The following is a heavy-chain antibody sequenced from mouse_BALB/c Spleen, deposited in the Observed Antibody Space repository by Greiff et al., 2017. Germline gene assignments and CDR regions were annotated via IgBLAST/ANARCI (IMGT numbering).Heavy chain of an antibody. CDR2: ISSGGSCT. J-gene: IGHJ1*01. CDR1: GFTFSSYT. CDR3: TRDRDYYGSFEV. V-gene: IGHV5-6-4*01. Sequence: EVQVVESGGGLVKPGGSLKLSCAASGFTFSSYTMSWVRQTPGKRLEWVATISSGGSCTYYPDSVKGRFTISRDNAKNTLYLQMSSLKSEDTAMYYCTRDRDYYGSFEVWGAGTTVTVSS. D-gene: IGHD1-1*01.